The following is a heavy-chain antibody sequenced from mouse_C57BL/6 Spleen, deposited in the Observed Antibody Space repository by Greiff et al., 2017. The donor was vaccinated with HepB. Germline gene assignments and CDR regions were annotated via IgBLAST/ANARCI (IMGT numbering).Heavy chain of an antibody. V-gene: IGHV1-82*01. Sequence: VQLQQSGPELVKPGASVKISCKASGYAFSSSWMNWVKQRPGKGLEWIGRIYPGDGDTNYNGKFKGKATLTADKSSSTAYMQLSSLSSEDSAVYFCARGCYWYFDVWGTGTTVTVSS. CDR2: IYPGDGDT. CDR1: GYAFSSSW. CDR3: ARGCYWYFDV. J-gene: IGHJ1*03.